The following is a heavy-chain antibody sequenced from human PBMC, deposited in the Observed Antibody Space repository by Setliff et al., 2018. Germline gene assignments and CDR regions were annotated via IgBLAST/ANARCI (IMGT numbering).Heavy chain of an antibody. V-gene: IGHV1-69*06. CDR1: GGTFSSYA. CDR2: IIPIFGTA. CDR3: ARGWAALGIIGY. D-gene: IGHD7-27*01. Sequence: SVKVSCKASGGTFSSYAITWVRQAPGQGLEWMGRIIPIFGTANYAQKFQGRVTITADKSTSTAYMELSRLRSDDTAVYFCARGWAALGIIGYWGQGTLVTVSS. J-gene: IGHJ4*02.